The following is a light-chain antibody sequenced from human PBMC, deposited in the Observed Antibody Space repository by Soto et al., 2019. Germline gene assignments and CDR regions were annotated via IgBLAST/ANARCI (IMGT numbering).Light chain of an antibody. J-gene: IGKJ4*01. V-gene: IGKV1-9*01. Sequence: DIQLTQSPSFLSASVGDRVTITCRASQGISSYLAWYQQKPGKAPKLLIYAASTLQSGVPSRLSGSGSGTEFTLTISSLQPEDFATYYCQQLNSYPLLTFGGGTKVDIK. CDR3: QQLNSYPLLT. CDR2: AAS. CDR1: QGISSY.